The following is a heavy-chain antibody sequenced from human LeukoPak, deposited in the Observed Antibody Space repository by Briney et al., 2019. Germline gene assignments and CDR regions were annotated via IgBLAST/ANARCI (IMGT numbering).Heavy chain of an antibody. D-gene: IGHD5-24*01. CDR3: ARRLGGRDGYASPYDY. J-gene: IGHJ4*02. CDR1: GGSISSSNYF. Sequence: SETLSLTCTVSGGSISSSNYFWGWIRQPPGKGLEWIGTIYYSGDTYYNPSLKSRVAISVDTSKKQFSLKLSSVTAADTAVYYCARRLGGRDGYASPYDYWGQGTLVTVSS. CDR2: IYYSGDT. V-gene: IGHV4-39*07.